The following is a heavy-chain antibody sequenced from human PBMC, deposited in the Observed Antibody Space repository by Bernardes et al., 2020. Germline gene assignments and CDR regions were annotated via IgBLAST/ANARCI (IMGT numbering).Heavy chain of an antibody. V-gene: IGHV3-30*18. D-gene: IGHD2-21*02. J-gene: IGHJ1*01. CDR3: ANRGAYCSGDCYSEYFQH. CDR2: LSYDAYNK. CDR1: GFNFQYNG. Sequence: RSLIPSCVASGFNFQYNGMHWVRQAPGQGLEWVAVLSYDAYNKYYADSVKGRFTISRDNSKNTLYLQMNSLRAEDTAVYYCANRGAYCSGDCYSEYFQHWGQGTLFTVSS.